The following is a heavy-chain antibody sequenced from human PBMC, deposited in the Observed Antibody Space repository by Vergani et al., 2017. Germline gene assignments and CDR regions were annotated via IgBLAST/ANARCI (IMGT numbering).Heavy chain of an antibody. Sequence: QVQLVQSGAEVKKPGASVTVSCKASGSTFTGYYMHWVRQAPGQGLEWMGWINPNSGGTNYAQKFQGWVTMTRDTSISTAYMELSRLRSDDTAVYYCARGWSDYDYVWGSYDYWGQGTLVTVSS. CDR2: INPNSGGT. V-gene: IGHV1-2*04. CDR3: ARGWSDYDYVWGSYDY. CDR1: GSTFTGYY. J-gene: IGHJ4*02. D-gene: IGHD3-16*01.